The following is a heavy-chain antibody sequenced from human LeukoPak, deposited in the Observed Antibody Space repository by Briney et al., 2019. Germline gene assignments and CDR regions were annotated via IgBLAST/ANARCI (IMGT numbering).Heavy chain of an antibody. CDR1: GFTFSNYA. Sequence: GGSLRLSCAASGFTFSNYAMTWVRQAPGKGLEWVSTITGSGNDAYYADSVKGRFTISRDNSKNMLYLQMNSLRAEDTAVYYCAKGATGLRIVGDVWGQGTLVTVSS. CDR2: ITGSGNDA. V-gene: IGHV3-23*01. J-gene: IGHJ4*02. CDR3: AKGATGLRIVGDV. D-gene: IGHD2-15*01.